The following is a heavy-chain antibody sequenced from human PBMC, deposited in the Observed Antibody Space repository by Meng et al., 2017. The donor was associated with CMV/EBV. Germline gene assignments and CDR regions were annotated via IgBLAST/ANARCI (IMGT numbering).Heavy chain of an antibody. CDR3: ARDPHSGWLDY. V-gene: IGHV1-46*01. Sequence: YGAWVKKRAARVKVACKVPGYHLTSYYIHWVRQAPGQGLEWMGIINPSCGSTSYAQKFQGRVTMTRDTSTSTVYMELSSLRSEDTAVYYCARDPHSGWLDYWGQGTLVTVSS. D-gene: IGHD6-19*01. CDR2: INPSCGST. J-gene: IGHJ4*02. CDR1: GYHLTSYY.